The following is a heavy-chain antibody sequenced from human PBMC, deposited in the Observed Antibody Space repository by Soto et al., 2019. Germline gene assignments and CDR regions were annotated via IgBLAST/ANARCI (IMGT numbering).Heavy chain of an antibody. J-gene: IGHJ4*02. CDR2: IIPILGIA. CDR1: GGTFSSYT. D-gene: IGHD6-6*01. CDR3: ARLISLEYSSSSGSYFDS. V-gene: IGHV1-69*02. Sequence: QVQLVQSGAEVKQPGSSVRVSCKASGGTFSSYTISWVRQAPGQGLEWMGRIIPILGIANYEQKFQGRVTITADKSTSTAYMELSSLRSEDTAVYYCARLISLEYSSSSGSYFDSWGQGTLVTVSS.